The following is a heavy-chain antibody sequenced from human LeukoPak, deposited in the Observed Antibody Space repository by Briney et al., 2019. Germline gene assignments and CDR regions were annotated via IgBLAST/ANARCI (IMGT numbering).Heavy chain of an antibody. CDR2: ISAYNGNT. CDR3: ARDREQTYDILTGSWFDP. CDR1: GYTFTSYG. J-gene: IGHJ5*02. D-gene: IGHD3-9*01. V-gene: IGHV1-18*01. Sequence: GASVKVSCKASGYTFTSYGISWVRQAPGQGLEWMGWISAYNGNTNYAQKLQGRVTMTTDTSTSTAYMELRSLRSDDTAVYYCARDREQTYDILTGSWFDPWGQGTLVTVSS.